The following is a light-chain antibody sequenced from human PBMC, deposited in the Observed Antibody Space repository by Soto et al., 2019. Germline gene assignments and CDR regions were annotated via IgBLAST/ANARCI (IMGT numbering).Light chain of an antibody. J-gene: IGLJ3*02. V-gene: IGLV2-23*01. CDR3: CSYAGSSTYWV. CDR1: SSDVGSYIL. Sequence: QSALTQPASVSGSPGQSITISCTGTSSDVGSYILVSWYQQHPGKAPKLMIYEGSKRPSGISNRFSGSKSGNTASLAISGLQAEDEADYYCCSYAGSSTYWVFGGGTKLTVL. CDR2: EGS.